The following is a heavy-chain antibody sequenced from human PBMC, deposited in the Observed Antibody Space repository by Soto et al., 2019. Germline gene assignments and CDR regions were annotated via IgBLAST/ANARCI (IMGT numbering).Heavy chain of an antibody. CDR2: IKSKTDGGTT. J-gene: IGHJ4*02. CDR3: TPLALKYSSGWYEFSD. CDR1: GFTFSNVW. V-gene: IGHV3-15*07. D-gene: IGHD6-19*01. Sequence: EVQLVESGGGLVKPGGSLRLSCAASGFTFSNVWMNWVRQAPGKGLEWVGRIKSKTDGGTTDYAAPVKGRFTMSRDDSKNTPYLQMNSLKTEDTAVYYCTPLALKYSSGWYEFSDWGQGTVVTVSS.